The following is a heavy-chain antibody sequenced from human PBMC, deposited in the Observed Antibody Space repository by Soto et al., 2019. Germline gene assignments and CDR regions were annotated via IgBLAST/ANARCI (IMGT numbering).Heavy chain of an antibody. Sequence: QVQLVESGGGVVQPGRSLRLSCAASGFTFSSYAMHWVRQAPGKGLEWVAVISYDGSNKYYADSVKGRFTISRDNSKNTVYLQMNSLRAEDTAVYYCARDNEGAVAGLAFDIWGQGTMVTVSS. V-gene: IGHV3-30-3*01. D-gene: IGHD6-19*01. CDR1: GFTFSSYA. CDR2: ISYDGSNK. CDR3: ARDNEGAVAGLAFDI. J-gene: IGHJ3*02.